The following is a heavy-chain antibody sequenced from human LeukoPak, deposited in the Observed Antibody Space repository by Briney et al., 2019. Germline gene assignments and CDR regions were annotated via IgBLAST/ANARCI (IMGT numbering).Heavy chain of an antibody. CDR1: SDSITTYY. D-gene: IGHD3-22*01. Sequence: SETLSLTCTVSSDSITTYYWSWIRQPAGKGLEWIGRIYSSGSTNYNPSLESRVTMSVDTSKSQLSLKLSSVTAADTAVYYCARDRNYFHSSGWTPFDYWGQGTLVTVSS. J-gene: IGHJ4*02. CDR3: ARDRNYFHSSGWTPFDY. CDR2: IYSSGST. V-gene: IGHV4-4*07.